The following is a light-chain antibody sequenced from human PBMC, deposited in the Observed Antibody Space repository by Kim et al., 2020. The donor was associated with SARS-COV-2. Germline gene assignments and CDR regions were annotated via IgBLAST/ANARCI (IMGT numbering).Light chain of an antibody. CDR3: SSYTSSSTPLYV. Sequence: SITIPCTGTSSGVGASKYVSWYKQHPGKAPKIMIYDVSKRPSGFSNRFSGSKSGNTASLTISALQAEDEADYYCSSYTSSSTPLYVFGTGTKVTVL. CDR2: DVS. CDR1: SSGVGASKY. V-gene: IGLV2-14*04. J-gene: IGLJ1*01.